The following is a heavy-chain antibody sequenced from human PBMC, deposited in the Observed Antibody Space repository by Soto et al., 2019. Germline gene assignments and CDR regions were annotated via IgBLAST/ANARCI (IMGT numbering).Heavy chain of an antibody. D-gene: IGHD3-22*01. CDR2: ISGSGVST. Sequence: GSLRLSCAASGLTFNNYVVTWVRQAPGKGLEWVSAISGSGVSTFCTDSVKGRFTISRDNSKNTLYLQMNNLRAEDTAVYYCAKGGSGYSSAFDYWGQGTQVTVSS. CDR1: GLTFNNYV. V-gene: IGHV3-23*01. J-gene: IGHJ4*02. CDR3: AKGGSGYSSAFDY.